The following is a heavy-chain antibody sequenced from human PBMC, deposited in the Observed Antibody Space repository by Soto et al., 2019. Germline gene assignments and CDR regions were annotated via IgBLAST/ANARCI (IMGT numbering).Heavy chain of an antibody. CDR3: AGHGAHIMVVGES. J-gene: IGHJ5*02. Sequence: GESLKISCQGSGYAFTSYWISWVRQMPGKGLEWMGRIDPSDSYNNYSPSFQGHVTISVDKSISTAYLKWSSLKASDTAMYYCAGHGAHIMVVGESWGQGTLVTVSS. CDR1: GYAFTSYW. D-gene: IGHD2-21*01. V-gene: IGHV5-10-1*01. CDR2: IDPSDSYN.